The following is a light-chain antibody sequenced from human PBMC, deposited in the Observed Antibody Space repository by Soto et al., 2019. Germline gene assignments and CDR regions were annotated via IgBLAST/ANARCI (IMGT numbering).Light chain of an antibody. CDR3: QQRSNWPPVT. CDR1: QSVSSY. J-gene: IGKJ4*01. V-gene: IGKV3-11*01. Sequence: EIVLTQSPATLSLSPGERATLSCRASQSVSSYLAWYQQNPRQAPRLLIYDASNRATGIPARFSGSGSGTDFTLTISSLEPEDFAIYYCQQRSNWPPVTFGGGTKVEIK. CDR2: DAS.